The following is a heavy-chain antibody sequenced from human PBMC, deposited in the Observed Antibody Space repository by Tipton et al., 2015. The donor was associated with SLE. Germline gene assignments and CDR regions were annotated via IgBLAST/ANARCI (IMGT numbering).Heavy chain of an antibody. D-gene: IGHD2-15*01. CDR2: INSDGSST. J-gene: IGHJ5*02. CDR3: ARVGYCSGGSCYFATWFDP. V-gene: IGHV3-74*01. Sequence: SLRLSCAASGFTFSSYWMHWVRQAPGKGLVWVSRINSDGSSTSYADSVKGRFTISRDNAKNTLYLQMSSLRAEDTAVYYCARVGYCSGGSCYFATWFDPWGQGTLVTVSS. CDR1: GFTFSSYW.